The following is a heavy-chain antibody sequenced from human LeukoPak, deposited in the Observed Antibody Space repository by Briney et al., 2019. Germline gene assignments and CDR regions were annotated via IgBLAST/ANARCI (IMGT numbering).Heavy chain of an antibody. CDR2: ISAYNGNT. D-gene: IGHD4-17*01. Sequence: ASEMVSCKASGYTFTSYGISWVRQASGQGLEWMGWISAYNGNTNYAQKLQGRVTMTTDTSTSTAYMELRSLRSDDTAVYYCARDGDYGDYVYWGQGTLVTVSS. CDR1: GYTFTSYG. J-gene: IGHJ4*02. V-gene: IGHV1-18*01. CDR3: ARDGDYGDYVY.